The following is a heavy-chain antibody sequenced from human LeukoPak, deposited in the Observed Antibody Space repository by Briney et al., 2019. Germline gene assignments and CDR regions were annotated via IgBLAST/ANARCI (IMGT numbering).Heavy chain of an antibody. D-gene: IGHD2-2*01. CDR1: GFTFSSFS. V-gene: IGHV3-23*01. J-gene: IGHJ3*01. CDR2: ISGSGGDT. CDR3: AKCRTTCYANGFDF. Sequence: GGSLRLSCPASGFTFSSFSMSWVRPAPGKGLEWVSAISGSGGDTHYADSVKGRFTISRDNSKNTLHLQMNSLRAEDTAVYYCAKCRTTCYANGFDFWGQGTKVTVSS.